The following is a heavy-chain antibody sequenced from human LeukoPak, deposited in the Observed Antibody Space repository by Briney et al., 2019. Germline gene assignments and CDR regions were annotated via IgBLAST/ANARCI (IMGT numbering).Heavy chain of an antibody. J-gene: IGHJ4*02. CDR2: INDSGST. Sequence: SETLSLTCGVYGGSFSGYYWSWIRQPPGKWLEWIGEINDSGSTNYNPSLKRGVTISVETSKNQFSLKRGSVTAADTAVYYCASPRSITIFGVVRSNSFDYWGPRTLVTVSS. CDR1: GGSFSGYY. D-gene: IGHD3-3*01. V-gene: IGHV4-34*01. CDR3: ASPRSITIFGVVRSNSFDY.